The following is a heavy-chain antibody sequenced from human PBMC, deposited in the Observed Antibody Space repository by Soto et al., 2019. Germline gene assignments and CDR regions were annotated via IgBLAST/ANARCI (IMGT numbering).Heavy chain of an antibody. CDR2: FDPEDGET. V-gene: IGHV1-24*01. CDR3: ATDRSGISSIYCHSYCIVF. CDR1: GYTLTELS. D-gene: IGHD1-26*01. Sequence: ASVKVSCKVSGYTLTELSMHWVRQAPGKGLEWMGGFDPEDGETIYAQKFQGRVTMTEDTSTDTAYMELSSLRSEDTAVYYCATDRSGISSIYCHSYCIVFCGQGIMGSRSS. J-gene: IGHJ6*02.